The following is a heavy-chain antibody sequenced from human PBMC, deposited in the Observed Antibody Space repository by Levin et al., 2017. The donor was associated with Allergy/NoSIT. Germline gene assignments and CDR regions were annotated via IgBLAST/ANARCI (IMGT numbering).Heavy chain of an antibody. CDR1: GFIFADHY. V-gene: IGHV3-72*01. CDR2: SRDRARRHTI. J-gene: IGHJ4*02. CDR3: SRSLFGEGNFDF. D-gene: IGHD3-16*01. Sequence: QTGGSLRLSCAASGFIFADHYMDWLRQAPGKGLEWIARSRDRARRHTIEYAASVKGRFIISRDFSKNSVFLQMNSLRTEDTAVYYCSRSLFGEGNFDFWGQGTLVTVSS.